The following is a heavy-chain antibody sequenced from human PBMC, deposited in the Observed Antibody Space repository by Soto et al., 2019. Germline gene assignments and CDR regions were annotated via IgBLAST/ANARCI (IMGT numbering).Heavy chain of an antibody. D-gene: IGHD3-9*01. CDR1: GFTFSYYG. CDR3: ARDADTTGHYSHFDL. Sequence: QVQLVESGGGVVQPGGSLRLSCAASGFTFSYYGFHWVRQAPGKGLEWVAVLHTGGNEKYYVDSVKGRFTVSRDDSRNMVYLEMSGRRAEDTAEYFGARDADTTGHYSHFDLWGRGALVAVS. CDR2: LHTGGNEK. J-gene: IGHJ4*02. V-gene: IGHV3-33*08.